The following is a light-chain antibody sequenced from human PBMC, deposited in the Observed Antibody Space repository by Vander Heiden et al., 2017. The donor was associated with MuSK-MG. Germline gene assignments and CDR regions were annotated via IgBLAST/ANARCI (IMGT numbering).Light chain of an antibody. J-gene: IGKJ4*01. CDR3: QQSYSTPPT. V-gene: IGKV1-39*01. CDR1: QSISSY. Sequence: DIQTTESPTSPSASVGDRVTITCRASQSISSYLNWYQQKPGKAPKLLIYAASSLQSGVPSRFSGSGSGTDFTLTISSLQPEDFATYYCQQSYSTPPTFGGGTKVEIK. CDR2: AAS.